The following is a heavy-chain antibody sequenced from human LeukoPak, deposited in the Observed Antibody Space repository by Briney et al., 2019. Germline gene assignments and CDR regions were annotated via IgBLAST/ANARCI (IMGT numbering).Heavy chain of an antibody. Sequence: GASVKVSCKVSGYTLSELSIYWVRQAPGKGPEWMGGFDPEDGEIRYAQKLQGRATMAEDTSTDTAYMELSSLKPDDTAMYYCATSVAKRVTLVRGIIRNVRLPRDFWGQGTLVSVSS. V-gene: IGHV1-24*01. CDR1: GYTLSELS. D-gene: IGHD3-10*01. CDR3: ATSVAKRVTLVRGIIRNVRLPRDF. CDR2: FDPEDGEI. J-gene: IGHJ4*02.